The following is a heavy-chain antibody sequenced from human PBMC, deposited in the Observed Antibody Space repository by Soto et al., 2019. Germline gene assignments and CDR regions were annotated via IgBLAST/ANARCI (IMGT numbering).Heavy chain of an antibody. CDR3: ARGSSNWAYYVDF. CDR1: GFTFSSYS. J-gene: IGHJ4*02. CDR2: ITSSGTTV. Sequence: EVHLVESGGGLVQPGGSLRLSCAASGFTFSSYSLNWVRQAPGKGLEWVSYITSSGTTVYYADSVRGRFTISRDNAKNSLYLQMNSLRDDDTAVYYCARGSSNWAYYVDFWGRGTLVTVSS. V-gene: IGHV3-48*02. D-gene: IGHD6-13*01.